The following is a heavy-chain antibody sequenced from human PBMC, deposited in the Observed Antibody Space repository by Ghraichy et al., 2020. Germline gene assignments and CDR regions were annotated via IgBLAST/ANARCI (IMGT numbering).Heavy chain of an antibody. D-gene: IGHD3-3*01. V-gene: IGHV3-9*01. CDR1: GFIFDDYA. CDR2: IIWNSGNL. CDR3: AKGMKGGSRYYLGV. J-gene: IGHJ6*03. Sequence: SLRLSCVASGFIFDDYAMHWVRQAPGKGLEWVAGIIWNSGNLAYADSVKGRLTISRDNAKNSLYLQMNSLRPEDTALYFCAKGMKGGSRYYLGVWGKGTTVTVSS.